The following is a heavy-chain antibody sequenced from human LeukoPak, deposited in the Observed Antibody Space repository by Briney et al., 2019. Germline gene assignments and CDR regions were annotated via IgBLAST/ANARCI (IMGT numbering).Heavy chain of an antibody. V-gene: IGHV3-30*03. CDR3: VWDYGDYVMDV. J-gene: IGHJ6*02. Sequence: GGSLRLSCAASGFTFRSYVMHWVRQAPGKGLEWVALISYDGSNKDYTDSVKGRFTISRDNSKNTLYLQLNSLRAEDTAVYYCVWDYGDYVMDVWGLGITVIVTS. CDR1: GFTFRSYV. CDR2: ISYDGSNK. D-gene: IGHD4-17*01.